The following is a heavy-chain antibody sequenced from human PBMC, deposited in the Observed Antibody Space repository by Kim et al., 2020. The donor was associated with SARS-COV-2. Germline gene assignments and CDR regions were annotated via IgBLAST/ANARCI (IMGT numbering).Heavy chain of an antibody. V-gene: IGHV4-34*01. D-gene: IGHD2-21*01. CDR1: GGSFSGYY. J-gene: IGHJ5*02. Sequence: SETLSLTCAVYGGSFSGYYWTWVRQPPGKGLEWIGEINHNQNTNYNSSLKSRVTMSIDMSKNQFSLNLMSVSAADTAVYYCARGWTTGGGDLNACGQG. CDR2: INHNQNT. CDR3: ARGWTTGGGDLNA.